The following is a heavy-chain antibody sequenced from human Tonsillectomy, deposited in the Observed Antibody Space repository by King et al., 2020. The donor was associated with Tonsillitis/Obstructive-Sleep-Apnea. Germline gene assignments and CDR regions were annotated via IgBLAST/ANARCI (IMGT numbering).Heavy chain of an antibody. J-gene: IGHJ3*02. CDR3: ARERLTMIAFGYQDAFDI. CDR1: GFTFSSYS. V-gene: IGHV3-30*01. CDR2: ISYDRNNK. Sequence: VQLVESGGGVVQPGRSLRLSCAGSGFTFSSYSMHWVRQAPGKGLEWVAVISYDRNNKYYADSVKGRFTISRDNPKNTLFLQMDSLRAEDTAVYYCARERLTMIAFGYQDAFDIWGQGTMVTISS. D-gene: IGHD3-16*01.